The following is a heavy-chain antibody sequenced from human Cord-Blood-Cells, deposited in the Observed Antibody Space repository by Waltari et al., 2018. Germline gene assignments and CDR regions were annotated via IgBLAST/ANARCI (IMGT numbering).Heavy chain of an antibody. J-gene: IGHJ3*02. CDR3: ASLAAPDAFDI. CDR2: IKQDGSEK. D-gene: IGHD6-6*01. V-gene: IGHV3-7*01. CDR1: GFTFSSYW. Sequence: EVQLVESGGGLVQPGGCLRLSCAASGFTFSSYWMSWVRQAPGKGLEWVANIKQDGSEKYYVDSVKGRFTISRDNAKNSLYLQMNSLRAEDTAVYYCASLAAPDAFDIWGQGTMVTVSS.